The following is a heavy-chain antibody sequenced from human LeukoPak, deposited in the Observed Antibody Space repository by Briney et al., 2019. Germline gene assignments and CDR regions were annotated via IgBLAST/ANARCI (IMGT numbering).Heavy chain of an antibody. J-gene: IGHJ4*02. CDR3: ARARNDYDSNGFSTLDY. CDR2: VWYDGSNK. V-gene: IGHV3-33*01. CDR1: GFTFSTYG. D-gene: IGHD3-22*01. Sequence: QPGRSLRLSCAASGFTFSTYGMHWVRQAPGKGLEWVAVVWYDGSNKDYADSVKGRFTISRDDSKNTIYLQMNSLRGEDTAVYYCARARNDYDSNGFSTLDYWGQGTLVTVSS.